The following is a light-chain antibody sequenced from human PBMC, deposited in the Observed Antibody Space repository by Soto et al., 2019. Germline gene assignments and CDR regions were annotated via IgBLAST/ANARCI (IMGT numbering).Light chain of an antibody. Sequence: EIVLTQSPGTLSLSPGERATLSCRASQSVSSSYLAWYQQKPDQAPRLLIYGASSRATGIPDRFSGSGSGTDFTLTISRLEPEDFAVYYCQQYCSSPSLTFGGGTKVEIK. CDR2: GAS. V-gene: IGKV3-20*01. CDR1: QSVSSSY. J-gene: IGKJ4*01. CDR3: QQYCSSPSLT.